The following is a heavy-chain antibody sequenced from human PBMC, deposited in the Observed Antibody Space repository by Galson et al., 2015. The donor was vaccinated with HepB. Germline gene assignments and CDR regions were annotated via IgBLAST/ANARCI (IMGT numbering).Heavy chain of an antibody. CDR3: TAKLDTAASFDD. J-gene: IGHJ4*02. Sequence: SLRLSCAASGFSFSGSDMHWVRRAPGRGLEWVGHVSSRAHSYSTVYAESVKGRFTISRDDSTNTAYLHLKSLKIEDTAFYYCTAKLDTAASFDDWGQGTLVTVSS. CDR2: VSSRAHSYST. CDR1: GFSFSGSD. V-gene: IGHV3-73*01. D-gene: IGHD5-18*01.